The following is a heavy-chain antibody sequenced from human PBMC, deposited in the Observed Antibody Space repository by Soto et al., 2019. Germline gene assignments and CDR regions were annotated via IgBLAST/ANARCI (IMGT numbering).Heavy chain of an antibody. D-gene: IGHD5-12*01. V-gene: IGHV4-39*01. J-gene: IGHJ4*02. CDR2: MYYSGST. CDR1: SAC. Sequence: SACRVLIQKPRGKWMGWIGRMYYSGSTYYNPALKRRVTISVDTSKNQFSLKLSSVTAADTAVYYCARLQSLTQSERGYSGYELPFFDFWLLGTLVTVS. CDR3: ARLQSLTQSERGYSGYELPFFDF.